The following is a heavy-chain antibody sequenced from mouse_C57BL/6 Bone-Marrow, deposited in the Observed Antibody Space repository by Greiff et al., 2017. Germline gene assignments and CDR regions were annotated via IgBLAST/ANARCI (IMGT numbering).Heavy chain of an antibody. V-gene: IGHV1-81*01. D-gene: IGHD1-1*01. J-gene: IGHJ2*01. Sequence: QVQLQQSGAELARPAASVKLSCKASGYTFTSSGISWVKQRTGQGLEWIGEIYPRSGNTYYNEKFKGKATLTADKSSSTAYMELRSLTSEDSAVYFCARDYGSYFDYWGQGTTLTVSS. CDR2: IYPRSGNT. CDR1: GYTFTSSG. CDR3: ARDYGSYFDY.